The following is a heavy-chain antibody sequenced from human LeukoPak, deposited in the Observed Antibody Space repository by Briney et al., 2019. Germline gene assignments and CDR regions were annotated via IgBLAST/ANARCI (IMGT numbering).Heavy chain of an antibody. CDR2: INESETT. CDR1: GGSFSGYS. D-gene: IGHD2-15*01. CDR3: VRHSPLVAATVAFDF. V-gene: IGHV4-34*01. J-gene: IGHJ3*01. Sequence: SETLSLTCAVYGGSFSGYSWSWIRQPPGEGLEWIGEINESETTNYKSSLKSRVTISVDTSKRQLSLKLTSVTAADTAVYYCVRHSPLVAATVAFDFWGQGTIVTVSS.